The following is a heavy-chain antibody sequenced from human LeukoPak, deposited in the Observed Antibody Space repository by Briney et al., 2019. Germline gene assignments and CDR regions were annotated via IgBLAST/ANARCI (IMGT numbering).Heavy chain of an antibody. CDR1: GYTFTMYY. Sequence: ASVKVSCKSSGYTFTMYYIHWVRQAPGQGLEWMGMIDPSGGSTTYAQNFQGRVTMTRDTSMSTVYMELSSLRSEDTAVFYCARAYAGSWYSFDSWGQGTLVTVSS. V-gene: IGHV1-46*01. D-gene: IGHD6-13*01. J-gene: IGHJ4*02. CDR2: IDPSGGST. CDR3: ARAYAGSWYSFDS.